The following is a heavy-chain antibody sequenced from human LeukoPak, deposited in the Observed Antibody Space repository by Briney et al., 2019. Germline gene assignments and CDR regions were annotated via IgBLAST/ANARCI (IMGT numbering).Heavy chain of an antibody. D-gene: IGHD1-26*01. Sequence: PGRSLRLSCAASGFTFSSYGMHWVRQAPGKGLEWVANIEQDGGEKNYVDSVKGRFTISRDNAKNSLYLQMNSLRAEDTAVYYCARDSFIVGATGACDYWGQGTMVTVSS. J-gene: IGHJ4*02. CDR2: IEQDGGEK. CDR1: GFTFSSYG. CDR3: ARDSFIVGATGACDY. V-gene: IGHV3-7*01.